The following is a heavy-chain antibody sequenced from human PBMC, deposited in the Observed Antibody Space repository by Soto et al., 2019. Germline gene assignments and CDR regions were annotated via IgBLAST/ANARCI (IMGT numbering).Heavy chain of an antibody. CDR3: ARQGGSGWHNWFDP. J-gene: IGHJ5*02. V-gene: IGHV4-59*08. CDR2: IYYSGST. Sequence: SETLSLTCTVSGASISSYYWSWIRQPPGKGLEYIGYIYYSGSTNCNPSLKSRITISVDTSKNHFSLKLSSVTAADTAVYYCARQGGSGWHNWFDPWGQGTLVTVSS. D-gene: IGHD6-19*01. CDR1: GASISSYY.